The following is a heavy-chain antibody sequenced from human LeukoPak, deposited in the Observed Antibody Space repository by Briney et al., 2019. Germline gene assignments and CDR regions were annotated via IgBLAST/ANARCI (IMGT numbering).Heavy chain of an antibody. J-gene: IGHJ4*02. V-gene: IGHV3-11*04. CDR3: ARVKRYYDSSGYYLAFFDY. D-gene: IGHD3-22*01. Sequence: GGSLRLSCAASGFTFSDYYMSWIRQAPGKGLEWVSYISSSGSTIYYADSVKGRFTISRDNAKNSLYLQMNSLRAEDTAVYYCARVKRYYDSSGYYLAFFDYWGQGTLVTVSS. CDR2: ISSSGSTI. CDR1: GFTFSDYY.